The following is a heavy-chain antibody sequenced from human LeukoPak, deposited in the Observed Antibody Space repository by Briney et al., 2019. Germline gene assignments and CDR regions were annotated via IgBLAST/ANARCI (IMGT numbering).Heavy chain of an antibody. CDR2: IYYSGST. J-gene: IGHJ5*02. CDR1: GGSISSYY. CDR3: ARDHPSDRSWFDP. V-gene: IGHV4-59*12. Sequence: SETLSLTCTVSGGSISSYYWSWIRQPPGKGLEWIGYIYYSGSTNYNPSLKSRVTISVDRSKNQFSLKLSSVTAADTAVYYCARDHPSDRSWFDPWGQGTLVTVSS.